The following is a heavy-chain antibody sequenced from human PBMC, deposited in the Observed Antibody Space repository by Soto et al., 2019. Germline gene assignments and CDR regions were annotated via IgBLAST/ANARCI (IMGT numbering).Heavy chain of an antibody. Sequence: SETLSLTCAVYGGSFSGYYWSWIRQPPGKGLEWIGEINHSGSTNYNPSLKSRVTISVDTSKNQFSLKLGSVTAADTAVYYCARGRSIVVVPAAIYENWFDPWGQGTLVTVSS. CDR1: GGSFSGYY. CDR3: ARGRSIVVVPAAIYENWFDP. CDR2: INHSGST. D-gene: IGHD2-2*01. J-gene: IGHJ5*02. V-gene: IGHV4-34*01.